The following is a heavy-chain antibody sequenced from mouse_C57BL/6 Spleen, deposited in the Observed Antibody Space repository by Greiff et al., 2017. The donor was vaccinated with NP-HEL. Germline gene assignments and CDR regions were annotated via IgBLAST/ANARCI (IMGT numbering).Heavy chain of an antibody. CDR3: SRSPAGFYAMDY. CDR1: GYAFSSSW. D-gene: IGHD2-2*01. J-gene: IGHJ4*01. V-gene: IGHV1-82*01. Sequence: QVQLQQSGPELVKPGASVKISCKASGYAFSSSWMNWVKQRPGKGLEWIGRIYPGDGDTNYNGKFKGKATLTADKSSSTAYMQLSSLTSEDSAVYFCSRSPAGFYAMDYWGQGTSVTVSS. CDR2: IYPGDGDT.